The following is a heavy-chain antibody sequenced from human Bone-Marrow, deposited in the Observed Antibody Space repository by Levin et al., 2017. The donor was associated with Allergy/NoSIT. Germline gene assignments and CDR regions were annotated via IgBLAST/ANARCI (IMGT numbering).Heavy chain of an antibody. J-gene: IGHJ4*02. D-gene: IGHD6-19*01. Sequence: ESLKISCTVSGGSIRGYYWSWIRQPPGKGLEWIGYVYNSGITNYNPSLKGRVTISADTSISLKLASVTAADTAVYYCARSPHPAVAGTRVIDSWGQGTLVTVSA. CDR3: ARSPHPAVAGTRVIDS. V-gene: IGHV4-59*08. CDR1: GGSIRGYY. CDR2: VYNSGIT.